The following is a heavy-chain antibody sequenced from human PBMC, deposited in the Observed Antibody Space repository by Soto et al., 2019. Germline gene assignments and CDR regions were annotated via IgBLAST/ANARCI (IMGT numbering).Heavy chain of an antibody. CDR3: AKDLEGSGFDSGNDY. Sequence: EVTLLESGGGLVQPGGSLRLACAASGFTFTNYAMSWVRQAPGKGLEWVSSISSSGGSTYYPDSVKGRFTISRDNSKNTVYLQMNSLRAEDTAVYYCAKDLEGSGFDSGNDYWGQGTLVTVSS. D-gene: IGHD5-12*01. CDR2: ISSSGGST. CDR1: GFTFTNYA. J-gene: IGHJ4*02. V-gene: IGHV3-23*01.